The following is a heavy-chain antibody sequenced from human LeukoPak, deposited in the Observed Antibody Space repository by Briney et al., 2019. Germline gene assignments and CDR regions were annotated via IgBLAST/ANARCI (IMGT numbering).Heavy chain of an antibody. J-gene: IGHJ5*02. V-gene: IGHV3-7*01. CDR1: GFTFGRDW. D-gene: IGHD2/OR15-2a*01. Sequence: GGSLRLSCEASGFTFGRDWMSWVRQAPGKGLDWVATIKFDESETYYVDSVKGRFAVSRDNGQNSLFLQMSSLRVEDTALYFCAKWDFFGDYFTFDPRGQGVLVIVSS. CDR3: AKWDFFGDYFTFDP. CDR2: IKFDESET.